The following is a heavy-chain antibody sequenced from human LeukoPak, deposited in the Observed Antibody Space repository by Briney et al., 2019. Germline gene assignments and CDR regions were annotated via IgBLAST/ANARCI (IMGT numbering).Heavy chain of an antibody. CDR1: EVTFSSYD. D-gene: IGHD6-19*01. CDR3: AKDTVASLDY. Sequence: SVKVSCKSSEVTFSSYDISRVRQAPGQGLEWMGGVIPMFGATNYAQKFQGSVTITANDSTSTAYMELSSLRSDDKTIYYCAKDTVASLDYGGRGTRVSVS. CDR2: VIPMFGAT. V-gene: IGHV1-69*01. J-gene: IGHJ4*02.